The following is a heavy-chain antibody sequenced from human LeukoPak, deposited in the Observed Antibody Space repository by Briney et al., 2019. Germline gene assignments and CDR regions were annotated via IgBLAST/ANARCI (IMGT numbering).Heavy chain of an antibody. CDR1: GFTFSNYE. Sequence: PGGSLRLSCAASGFTFSNYEMIWVRQAPGKGLEWISYVSGGEDITDYADSVEGRFTISRDNAKNLLYLQMNSLRVDDTAFYYCARDRITVTGAYNWFDPWGQGTLVTVSS. J-gene: IGHJ5*02. CDR3: ARDRITVTGAYNWFDP. D-gene: IGHD6-19*01. V-gene: IGHV3-48*03. CDR2: VSGGEDIT.